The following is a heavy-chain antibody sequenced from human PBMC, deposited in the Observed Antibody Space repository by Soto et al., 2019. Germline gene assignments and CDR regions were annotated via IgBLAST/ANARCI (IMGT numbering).Heavy chain of an antibody. J-gene: IGHJ4*02. CDR3: AIHGGGYRGYDFEYFDY. D-gene: IGHD5-12*01. V-gene: IGHV3-23*01. Sequence: GGSLRLSCAASGFTFSSYAMSWVRQAPGKGLEWVSAISGSGGSTYYADSVKGRFTISRDNSKNTLYLQMNSLGAEDTAVYYCAIHGGGYRGYDFEYFDYWGQGTLVTVSS. CDR1: GFTFSSYA. CDR2: ISGSGGST.